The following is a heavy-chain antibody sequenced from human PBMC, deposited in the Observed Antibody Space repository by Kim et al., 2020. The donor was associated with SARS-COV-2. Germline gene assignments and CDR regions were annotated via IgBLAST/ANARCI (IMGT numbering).Heavy chain of an antibody. Sequence: SGGSTYYADSGKGRFTISRDNSKNTLYLQMNSLRAEDTAVYYCANLYGSGSWGQGTLVTVSS. V-gene: IGHV3-23*01. J-gene: IGHJ4*02. CDR2: SGGST. D-gene: IGHD3-10*01. CDR3: ANLYGSGS.